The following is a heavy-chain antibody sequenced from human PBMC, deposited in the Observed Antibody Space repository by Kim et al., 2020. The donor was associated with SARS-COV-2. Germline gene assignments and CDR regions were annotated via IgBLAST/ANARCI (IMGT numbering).Heavy chain of an antibody. CDR3: ARDFYYYDSSGPPTPPPLSD. J-gene: IGHJ4*02. CDR1: GFTFSSYA. V-gene: IGHV3-30*04. CDR2: ISYDGSNK. Sequence: GGSLRLSCAASGFTFSSYAMHWVRQAPGKGLEWVAVISYDGSNKYYADSVKGRFTISRDNYKNTLYLQMNSLRAEDTAVYYCARDFYYYDSSGPPTPPPLSDWGQGTLVTVSS. D-gene: IGHD3-22*01.